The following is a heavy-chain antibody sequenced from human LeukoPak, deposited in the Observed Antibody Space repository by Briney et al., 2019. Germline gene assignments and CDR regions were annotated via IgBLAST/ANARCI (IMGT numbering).Heavy chain of an antibody. CDR1: GGSFSGYY. D-gene: IGHD3-10*01. V-gene: IGHV4-34*01. CDR3: ARGHDYYYSGRQSWFDP. CDR2: INHSGST. J-gene: IGHJ5*02. Sequence: SETLSLTCAVYGGSFSGYYWSWIRQPPGKGLEWIGEINHSGSTNYNPSLKSRVTISVDTSKNQFSLKLSSVTAADTAFYYCARGHDYYYSGRQSWFDPWGQGTLVTVFS.